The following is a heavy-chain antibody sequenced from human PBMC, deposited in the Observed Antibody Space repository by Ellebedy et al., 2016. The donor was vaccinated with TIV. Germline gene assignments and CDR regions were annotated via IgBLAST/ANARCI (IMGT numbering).Heavy chain of an antibody. V-gene: IGHV1-18*01. CDR1: GYTFTSYG. D-gene: IGHD3-10*01. Sequence: ASVKVSXXASGYTFTSYGISWVRQAPGQGLEWMGWISAYNGNTNYAQKLQGRVTMTTDTSTSTAYMELRSLRSDDTAVYYCAREFPPYGSGSYNAFDIWGQGTMVTVSS. J-gene: IGHJ3*02. CDR2: ISAYNGNT. CDR3: AREFPPYGSGSYNAFDI.